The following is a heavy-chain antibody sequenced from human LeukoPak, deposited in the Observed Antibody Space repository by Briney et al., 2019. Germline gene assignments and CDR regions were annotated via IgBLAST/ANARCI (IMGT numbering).Heavy chain of an antibody. Sequence: GGTLRLSCAASGFTFSSYDMSWVRQAPGKGLEWVSTINSYGAYTYYADSVRGRFTISRDNSKNTLYLQMNSLRAEDTAVFYCAKRDSSGSYYFDYWGQGTLVTVSS. CDR3: AKRDSSGSYYFDY. D-gene: IGHD3-22*01. V-gene: IGHV3-23*01. J-gene: IGHJ4*02. CDR1: GFTFSSYD. CDR2: INSYGAYT.